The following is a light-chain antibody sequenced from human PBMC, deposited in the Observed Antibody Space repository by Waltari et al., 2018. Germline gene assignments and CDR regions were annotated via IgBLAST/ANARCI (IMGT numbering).Light chain of an antibody. CDR2: QAS. Sequence: DIQMTQSPSTLSASVGDRVTITCRTSHSVGDWLAWYQHRPGKAPNLLIYQASALEGGVPSRCSGSGSGTDFTLTISSLQPDDYATYYCQQYKDFPWTFGQGSKVDI. V-gene: IGKV1-5*03. CDR1: HSVGDW. CDR3: QQYKDFPWT. J-gene: IGKJ1*01.